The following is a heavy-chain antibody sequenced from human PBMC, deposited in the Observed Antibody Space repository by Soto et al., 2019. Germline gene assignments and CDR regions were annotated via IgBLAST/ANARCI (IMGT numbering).Heavy chain of an antibody. V-gene: IGHV4-39*01. CDR2: VYSNGHT. J-gene: IGHJ4*02. Sequence: SSETLSLTCTFSVDAISNKNYHCGWTRQPPGKGLEWIGTVYSNGHTYHNPSLKSRLAMAVNTSKNQFSLSLISVTAADTAVYFCASTTNARPGDSWLQVSLVAVS. CDR1: VDAISNKNYH. CDR3: ASTTNARPGDS. D-gene: IGHD2-8*01.